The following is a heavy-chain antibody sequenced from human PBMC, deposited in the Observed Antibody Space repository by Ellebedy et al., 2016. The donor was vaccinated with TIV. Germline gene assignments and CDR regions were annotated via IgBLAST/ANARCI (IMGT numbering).Heavy chain of an antibody. CDR3: ATHFYGSGSPFNY. CDR1: AYTFSTYC. V-gene: IGHV5-10-1*01. Sequence: GGSLRLSCKGSAYTFSTYCISWVRQMPGKGLEWMGMIDPSDSYTKYSPSFQGHVTISADKSISTAYLQWSSLKASDTALYYCATHFYGSGSPFNYWGQGTLVSVSS. CDR2: IDPSDSYT. J-gene: IGHJ4*02. D-gene: IGHD3-10*01.